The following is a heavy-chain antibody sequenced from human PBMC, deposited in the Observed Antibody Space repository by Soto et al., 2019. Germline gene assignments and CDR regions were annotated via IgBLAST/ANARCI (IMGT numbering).Heavy chain of an antibody. CDR2: INPNSGGT. CDR1: GYTFTGYY. D-gene: IGHD1-7*01. Sequence: ASVKVSCKASGYTFTGYYMHWVRQAPGQGLEWMGWINPNSGGTNYAQKFQGRVTMTRDTSISTAYMELSRLRSDDTAVYYCARQLRCPSGPYGMDVWGQGTMVTVSS. J-gene: IGHJ6*02. CDR3: ARQLRCPSGPYGMDV. V-gene: IGHV1-2*02.